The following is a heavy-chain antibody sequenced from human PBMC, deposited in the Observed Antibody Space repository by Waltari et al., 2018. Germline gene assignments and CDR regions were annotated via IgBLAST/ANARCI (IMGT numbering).Heavy chain of an antibody. Sequence: QESGPGLVKPSGTLSLTCAVSGAPITSSYWWSWVRQPPGKGLEWIGQVHGSGRTNYNPSFASRVIMSLDTSTNQFALKVTSATAADTAAYYCARDRGRGLYLDSWGQGTLVTVSP. V-gene: IGHV4-4*02. CDR3: ARDRGRGLYLDS. CDR1: GAPITSSYW. J-gene: IGHJ4*02. CDR2: VHGSGRT. D-gene: IGHD2-15*01.